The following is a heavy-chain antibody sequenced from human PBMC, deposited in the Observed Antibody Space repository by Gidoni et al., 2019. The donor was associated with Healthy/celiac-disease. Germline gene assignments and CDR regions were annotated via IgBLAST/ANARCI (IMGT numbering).Heavy chain of an antibody. CDR3: AKGSEDIVLVPADY. CDR2: ISYDGSNK. V-gene: IGHV3-30*18. D-gene: IGHD2-2*01. CDR1: GFTFSRYG. Sequence: QVQLVESGGGVVQPGRSLRLSCAASGFTFSRYGMHWVRQAPGKGLEWVAVISYDGSNKYYADSVKGRFTISRDNSKNTLYLQMNSLRAEDTAVYYCAKGSEDIVLVPADYWGQGTLVTVSS. J-gene: IGHJ4*02.